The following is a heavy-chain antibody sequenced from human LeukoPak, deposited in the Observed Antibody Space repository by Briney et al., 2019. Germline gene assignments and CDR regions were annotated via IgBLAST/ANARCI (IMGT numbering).Heavy chain of an antibody. CDR3: ARDMGHLRFLEWLLTNTTGGFDY. V-gene: IGHV3-30-3*01. CDR1: GFTFSSYA. J-gene: IGHJ4*02. CDR2: ISYDGSNK. D-gene: IGHD3-3*01. Sequence: PGGSLRLSCAASGFTFSSYAMHWVRQAPGKGPEWVAVISYDGSNKYYAGSVKGRFTISRDNSKNTLYLQMNSLRAEDTAVYYCARDMGHLRFLEWLLTNTTGGFDYWGQGTLVTVSS.